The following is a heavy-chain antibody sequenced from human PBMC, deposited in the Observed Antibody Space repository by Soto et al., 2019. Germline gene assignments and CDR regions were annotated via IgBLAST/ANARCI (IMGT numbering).Heavy chain of an antibody. CDR2: IYYSGST. J-gene: IGHJ4*02. CDR3: ARAGLLRYLPFDY. D-gene: IGHD3-9*01. V-gene: IGHV4-59*01. CDR1: GSNISSGY. Sequence: SLTCNGFGSNISSGYWSWIRQPPGKGLEWIGYIYYSGSTNYNPSLKSRVTISVDTSKNQFSLKLSSVTAADTAVYYCARAGLLRYLPFDYSGQGTLVTVS.